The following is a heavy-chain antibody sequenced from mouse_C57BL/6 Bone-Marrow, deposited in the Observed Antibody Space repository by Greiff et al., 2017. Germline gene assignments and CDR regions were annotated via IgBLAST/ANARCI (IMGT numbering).Heavy chain of an antibody. CDR2: IYPRSGNT. Sequence: LQESGAELARPGASVKLSCKASGYTFTSYGISWVKQRTGQGLEWIGEIYPRSGNTYYNEKFKGKATLTADKSSSTAYMELRSLTSEDSAVYFCARMDYTWFAYWGQGTLVTVSA. CDR1: GYTFTSYG. J-gene: IGHJ3*01. V-gene: IGHV1-81*01. CDR3: ARMDYTWFAY. D-gene: IGHD2-12*01.